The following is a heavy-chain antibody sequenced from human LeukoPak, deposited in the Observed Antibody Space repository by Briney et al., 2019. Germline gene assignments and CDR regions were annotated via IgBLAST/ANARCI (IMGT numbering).Heavy chain of an antibody. Sequence: PAETLSLTCTVSGGSISRYYWSWIRQPPGNRLEWIGYIHYSGSTNYYASLKSRVTMSLDTSDNQFSLKLSSVTAADTAVYYCATGYSSGQRFDYWGQGTLVTVSS. CDR3: ATGYSSGQRFDY. CDR2: IHYSGST. CDR1: GGSISRYY. J-gene: IGHJ4*02. D-gene: IGHD5-18*01. V-gene: IGHV4-59*01.